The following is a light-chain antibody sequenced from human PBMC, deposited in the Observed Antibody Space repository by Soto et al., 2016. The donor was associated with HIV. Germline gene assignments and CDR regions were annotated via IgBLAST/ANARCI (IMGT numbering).Light chain of an antibody. CDR2: GAS. J-gene: IGKJ2*01. Sequence: DIQMTQSPSAMSASVGDRITITCRASQDISHYLAWFRQKPGKVPERLIYGASSLQSGVPARFSGSGSGTEFTLTISSLQPDDFATYYCQHYNSYPYTFGQGTKLEIK. V-gene: IGKV1-17*03. CDR3: QHYNSYPYT. CDR1: QDISHY.